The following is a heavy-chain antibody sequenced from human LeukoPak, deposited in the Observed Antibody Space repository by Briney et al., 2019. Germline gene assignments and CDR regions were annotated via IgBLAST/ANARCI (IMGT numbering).Heavy chain of an antibody. J-gene: IGHJ4*02. D-gene: IGHD1-26*01. Sequence: PGRSLRLSCAASGFTFSSYNMNWVRQAPGKGLEWVSSISSSGSYIYYADSVKGRFTISRDNAKNSLYLQMNSLRAEDTAVYHCARVPSGNSYFDYWGQGTLVTVSS. CDR3: ARVPSGNSYFDY. CDR2: ISSSGSYI. CDR1: GFTFSSYN. V-gene: IGHV3-21*01.